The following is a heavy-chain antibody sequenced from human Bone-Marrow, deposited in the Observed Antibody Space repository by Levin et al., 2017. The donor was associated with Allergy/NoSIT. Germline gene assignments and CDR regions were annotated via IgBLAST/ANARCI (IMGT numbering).Heavy chain of an antibody. V-gene: IGHV3-11*01. CDR1: GFTFRDYY. D-gene: IGHD3-22*01. Sequence: GESLKISCVVSGFTFRDYYMSWIRQAPGKGLEWLSYISPSGTDKFYADSLKGRFTISRDNDKNSLDLQMNSLTAEDTAVYYCAREATYGDTTGYKLFDYWGHGTLVTVSS. CDR3: AREATYGDTTGYKLFDY. CDR2: ISPSGTDK. J-gene: IGHJ4*01.